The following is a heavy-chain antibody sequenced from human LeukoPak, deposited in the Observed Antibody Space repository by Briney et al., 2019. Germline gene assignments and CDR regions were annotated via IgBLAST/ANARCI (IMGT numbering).Heavy chain of an antibody. J-gene: IGHJ4*02. V-gene: IGHV1-18*01. CDR3: ARDRRGYSYGPRVTSDY. D-gene: IGHD5-18*01. Sequence: ASVKVSCKASGYTFTSYGISWVRQAPGQGLEWMGWISAYNGNTNYAQKLQGRVTMTTDTSTSTAYMELRSLRSDDTAVYYCARDRRGYSYGPRVTSDYWGQGTLVTVSS. CDR1: GYTFTSYG. CDR2: ISAYNGNT.